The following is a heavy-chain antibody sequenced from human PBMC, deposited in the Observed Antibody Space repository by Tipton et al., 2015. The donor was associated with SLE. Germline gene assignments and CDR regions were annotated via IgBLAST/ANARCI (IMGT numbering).Heavy chain of an antibody. CDR3: ARRGTMIVADAFDI. V-gene: IGHV4-34*01. CDR2: INHSGST. CDR1: GGSFSGYY. D-gene: IGHD3-22*01. Sequence: LRLSCAVYGGSFSGYYWSWIRQPPGKGLEWIGEINHSGSTNYNPSLKSRVTISVDTSKNQFSLKLSSVTAAGTAVYYCARRGTMIVADAFDIWGQGTMVTVSS. J-gene: IGHJ3*02.